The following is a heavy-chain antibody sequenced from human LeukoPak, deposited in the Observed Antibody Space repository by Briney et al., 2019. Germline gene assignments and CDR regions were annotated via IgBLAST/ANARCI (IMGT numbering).Heavy chain of an antibody. CDR3: AKDQDDYYYYGMDV. CDR1: GFTFSSYA. CDR2: ISGSGGST. V-gene: IGHV3-23*01. J-gene: IGHJ6*02. Sequence: GGSLRLSCAASGFTFSSYAMSWVRQAPGKGLEWVSAISGSGGSTYYADSVKGRFTISRDNSKNTLYLQMNSLRAEGTAVYYCAKDQDDYYYYGMDVWGQGTTVTVSS.